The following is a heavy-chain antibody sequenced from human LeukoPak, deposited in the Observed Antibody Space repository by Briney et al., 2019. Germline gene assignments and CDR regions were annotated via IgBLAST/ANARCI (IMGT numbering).Heavy chain of an antibody. Sequence: GGSLRLSCAASGFTFSSYEMNWVRQAPGKGLEWVANIKQDGSEKYYVDSVKGRFTISRDNAKNSLYLQMNSLRAEDTAVYYCARGDSSGYYYDYWGQGTLVTVSS. D-gene: IGHD3-22*01. J-gene: IGHJ4*02. CDR1: GFTFSSYE. CDR3: ARGDSSGYYYDY. V-gene: IGHV3-7*01. CDR2: IKQDGSEK.